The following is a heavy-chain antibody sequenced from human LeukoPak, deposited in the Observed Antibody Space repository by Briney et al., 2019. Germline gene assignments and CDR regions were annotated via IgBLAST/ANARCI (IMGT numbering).Heavy chain of an antibody. CDR1: GYTFTGYY. J-gene: IGHJ4*02. CDR3: ARERTPGSGYGVDY. Sequence: GASVKVSCKASGYTFTGYYMHWVRQAPGQGLEWVGWINPKNGGSNYAQKFQGRVTMTGDRSISTAYMELSRLRSDDTAVYYCARERTPGSGYGVDYWGQGTVVTVSS. D-gene: IGHD6-25*01. V-gene: IGHV1-2*02. CDR2: INPKNGGS.